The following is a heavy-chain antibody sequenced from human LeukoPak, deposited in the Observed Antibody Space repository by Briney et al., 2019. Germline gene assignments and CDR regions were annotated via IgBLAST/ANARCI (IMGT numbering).Heavy chain of an antibody. V-gene: IGHV1-18*01. J-gene: IGHJ4*02. CDR2: ISAYNGNT. CDR1: GYTFTSYG. D-gene: IGHD3-3*01. CDR3: ARDITGVVTPTRPPFDY. Sequence: GASVKVSCKASGYTFTSYGISWVRQAPGQGLEWMGWISAYNGNTNYAQKLQGRVTMTTDTSTSTAYMELRSLRSDDTAVYYCARDITGVVTPTRPPFDYWGQGTLVTVSS.